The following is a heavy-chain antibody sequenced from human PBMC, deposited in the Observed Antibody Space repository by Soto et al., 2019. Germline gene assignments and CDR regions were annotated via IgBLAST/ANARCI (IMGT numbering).Heavy chain of an antibody. Sequence: GGSLRLPCAASGFTRDRYGMHWVRQAPGKGLEWVAVIWSDGSTEYYADSVKGRFTISRDNSKNTMYLQMNSLRGEDTGVYYCARGRIPSAIFDWFDPWGQGTLVTVSS. V-gene: IGHV3-33*01. CDR3: ARGRIPSAIFDWFDP. J-gene: IGHJ5*02. CDR2: IWSDGSTE. D-gene: IGHD2-2*01. CDR1: GFTRDRYG.